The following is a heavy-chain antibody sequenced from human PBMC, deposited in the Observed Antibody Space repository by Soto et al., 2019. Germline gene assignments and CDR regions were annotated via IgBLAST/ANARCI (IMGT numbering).Heavy chain of an antibody. J-gene: IGHJ4*02. Sequence: PSETLSLTCTVSGGSISSYYWSWIRQPAGKGLEWIGRIYTSGSTNYNPSLKSRVTMSVDTSKNQFSLKLSSVTAADTAAYYCARADYDFWSGYSLTLDYWGQGTLVTVSS. V-gene: IGHV4-4*07. D-gene: IGHD3-3*01. CDR1: GGSISSYY. CDR2: IYTSGST. CDR3: ARADYDFWSGYSLTLDY.